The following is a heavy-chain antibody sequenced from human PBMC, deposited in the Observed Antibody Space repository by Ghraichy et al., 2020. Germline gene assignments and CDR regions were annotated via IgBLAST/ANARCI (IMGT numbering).Heavy chain of an antibody. D-gene: IGHD6-13*01. CDR1: GFTFSSYS. CDR3: AKDRREYSSSWYFDP. J-gene: IGHJ5*02. V-gene: IGHV3-23*01. CDR2: FSGSGSST. Sequence: GALNISCAASGFTFSSYSMSWVRQAPGKGLEWVSAFSGSGSSTYYADSVKGRFTISRDNYKNTLYLQMNSLRAEDTAVYYCAKDRREYSSSWYFDPWGQRTRVTVSS.